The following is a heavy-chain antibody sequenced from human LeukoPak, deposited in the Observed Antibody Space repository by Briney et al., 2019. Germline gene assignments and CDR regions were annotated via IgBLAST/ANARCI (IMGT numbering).Heavy chain of an antibody. Sequence: PGGSLRLSCATSGFTYSSCVMAWVRQAPGKGLEWGSSISGSGGSTYYADSVKGRFTISRDNSMNTLYLQMNSLTAEDTAVYYCAKRHCSSTHCYAFDYWGQGTLVTVSS. J-gene: IGHJ4*02. CDR2: ISGSGGST. V-gene: IGHV3-23*01. CDR3: AKRHCSSTHCYAFDY. D-gene: IGHD2-2*01. CDR1: GFTYSSCV.